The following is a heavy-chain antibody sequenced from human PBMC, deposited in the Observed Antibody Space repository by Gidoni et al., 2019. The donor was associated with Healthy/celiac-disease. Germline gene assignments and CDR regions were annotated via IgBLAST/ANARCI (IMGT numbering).Heavy chain of an antibody. J-gene: IGHJ6*02. Sequence: QVQLVQSGAEVKKPGSSVKVSCKASGGPFTRYAISWVRQAPGQGLEWMGGIIPIFGTANYAQKFQGRVTITADESTSTAYMELSSLRSEDTAVYYCARATMVRGAVGYYYYGMDVWGQGTTVTVSS. CDR1: GGPFTRYA. D-gene: IGHD3-10*01. V-gene: IGHV1-69*12. CDR2: IIPIFGTA. CDR3: ARATMVRGAVGYYYYGMDV.